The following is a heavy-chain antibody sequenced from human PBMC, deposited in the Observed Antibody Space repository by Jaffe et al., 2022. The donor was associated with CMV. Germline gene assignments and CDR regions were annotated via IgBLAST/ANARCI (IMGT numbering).Heavy chain of an antibody. D-gene: IGHD3-10*01. J-gene: IGHJ4*02. Sequence: QVQLVQSGAEVKKPGASVKVSCKASGYTFTSYYMHWVRQAPGQGLEWMGIINPSGGSTSYAQKFQGRVTMTRDTSTSTVYMELSSLRSEDTAVYYCARMGIYYGSASSEGYYFDYWGQGTLVTVSS. V-gene: IGHV1-46*01. CDR3: ARMGIYYGSASSEGYYFDY. CDR2: INPSGGST. CDR1: GYTFTSYY.